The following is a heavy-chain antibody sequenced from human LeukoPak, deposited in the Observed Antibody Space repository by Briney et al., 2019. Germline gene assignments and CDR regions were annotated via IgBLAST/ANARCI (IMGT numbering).Heavy chain of an antibody. CDR1: GYTFTGYY. Sequence: ASVKVSCKASGYTFTGYYMYWVRQAPGQGLEWMGWINPNSGGTNYAQKFQGRVTMTRDTSISTAYMELSRLRSDDTAVYYCAREGIAVAGAYFDYWGQGTLVTVSS. CDR3: AREGIAVAGAYFDY. CDR2: INPNSGGT. D-gene: IGHD6-19*01. J-gene: IGHJ4*02. V-gene: IGHV1-2*02.